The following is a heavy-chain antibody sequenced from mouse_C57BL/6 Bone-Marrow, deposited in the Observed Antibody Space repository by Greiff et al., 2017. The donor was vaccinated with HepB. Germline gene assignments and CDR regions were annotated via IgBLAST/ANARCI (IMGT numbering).Heavy chain of an antibody. J-gene: IGHJ2*01. CDR1: GYSITSGYY. V-gene: IGHV3-6*01. Sequence: EVQLVESGPGLVKPSQSLSLTCSVTGYSITSGYYWNWIRQFPGNKLEWMGYISYDGSNNYNPSLKNRISITRDTSKNQFFLKLNSVTTEDTATYYCARAPSYSNYDYWGQGTTLTVSS. CDR3: ARAPSYSNYDY. D-gene: IGHD2-5*01. CDR2: ISYDGSN.